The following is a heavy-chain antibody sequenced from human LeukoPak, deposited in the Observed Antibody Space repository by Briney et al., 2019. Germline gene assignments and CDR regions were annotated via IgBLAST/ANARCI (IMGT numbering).Heavy chain of an antibody. CDR2: IKQDGSEK. CDR1: GFTFSSYW. Sequence: GGSLRLSCAASGFTFSSYWISWVRQAPGKGLEWVANIKQDGSEKYYVDSVKGRFTISRDNAKNSLYLQMNSLRAEDTAVYYCARDGSMVVTDWGQGTLVTVSS. D-gene: IGHD4-23*01. J-gene: IGHJ4*02. V-gene: IGHV3-7*01. CDR3: ARDGSMVVTD.